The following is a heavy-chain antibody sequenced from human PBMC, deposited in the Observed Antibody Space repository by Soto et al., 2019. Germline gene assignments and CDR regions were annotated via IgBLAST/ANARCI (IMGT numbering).Heavy chain of an antibody. J-gene: IGHJ5*02. CDR2: ISAYNGDT. Sequence: ASVKCPCQSSGYTFTNHGSSWLLQAPGQGLEWMGWISAYNGDTNYAQNLQGRVTMTTDASTSTAYMELRSLRSDDTAVYYCASHKKNLNGLRTGFDQWRHAAPVSVSS. CDR3: ASHKKNLNGLRTGFDQ. V-gene: IGHV1-18*04. CDR1: GYTFTNHG. D-gene: IGHD2-8*01.